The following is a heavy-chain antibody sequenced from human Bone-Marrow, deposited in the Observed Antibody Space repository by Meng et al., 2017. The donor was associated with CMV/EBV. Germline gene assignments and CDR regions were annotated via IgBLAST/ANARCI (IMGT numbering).Heavy chain of an antibody. Sequence: GGSLRLSCAASAFIVSSNYMSWVRQAPGKGLEWVSVIYSGGNTYYADSVKGRFTISRDNSKNALYLQMHSLRAEDSAIYYCARAPRSTVFRGIDVWGQRTTVAASS. CDR1: AFIVSSNY. J-gene: IGHJ6*02. CDR2: IYSGGNT. CDR3: ARAPRSTVFRGIDV. D-gene: IGHD5/OR15-5a*01. V-gene: IGHV3-53*01.